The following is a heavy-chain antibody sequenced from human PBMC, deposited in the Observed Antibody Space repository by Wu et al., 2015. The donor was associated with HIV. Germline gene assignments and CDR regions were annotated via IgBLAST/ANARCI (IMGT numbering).Heavy chain of an antibody. D-gene: IGHD3-10*01. Sequence: QVQLVQSGAEVKKPGSSVKVSCKASGGSFSRSGISWVRQAPGKGFEWMGRIIPNHGGANYAEKFEGRVTITADEATNTAYMDLSRLRSEDTAVYYCARGSYGSGSYYDYYYGMDVWGQGTTVTVSS. V-gene: IGHV1-69*11. CDR3: ARGSYGSGSYYDYYYGMDV. CDR1: GGSFSRSG. J-gene: IGHJ6*02. CDR2: IIPNHGGA.